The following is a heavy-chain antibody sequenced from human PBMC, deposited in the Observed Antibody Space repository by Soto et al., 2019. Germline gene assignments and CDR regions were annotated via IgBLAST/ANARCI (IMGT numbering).Heavy chain of an antibody. CDR2: IYHSGYT. V-gene: IGHV4-30-2*01. CDR3: ARDSLTGNYFDP. J-gene: IGHJ5*02. D-gene: IGHD1-7*01. CDR1: GGSISSGGYA. Sequence: QMRLQESGSGLVKPSQTLSLTCAVSGGSISSGGYAWNWIRQPPGKGLEWIGYIYHSGYTSYNPSLKNRGTISVDKSKNQFPLTLSFVTAADTAVYYCARDSLTGNYFDPWGQGTLVTVSS.